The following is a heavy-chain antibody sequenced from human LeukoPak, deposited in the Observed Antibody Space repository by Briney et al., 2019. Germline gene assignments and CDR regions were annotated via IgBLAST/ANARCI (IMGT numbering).Heavy chain of an antibody. Sequence: GESLKISCKGSGYSFTNFWIGWVRQMPGKGLEWMGIIYPGDSDTRYSPSFQGQVTISADKSISTAYLQWSSLKASDTAMYYCARPLLDSGDHGDFWGQGTLVTVSS. D-gene: IGHD4-17*01. CDR3: ARPLLDSGDHGDF. J-gene: IGHJ4*02. V-gene: IGHV5-51*01. CDR1: GYSFTNFW. CDR2: IYPGDSDT.